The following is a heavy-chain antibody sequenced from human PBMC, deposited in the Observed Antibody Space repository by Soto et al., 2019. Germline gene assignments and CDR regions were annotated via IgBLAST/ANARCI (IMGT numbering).Heavy chain of an antibody. D-gene: IGHD3-22*01. CDR1: GGTFSSYA. CDR2: IIPIFGTA. V-gene: IGHV1-69*06. J-gene: IGHJ4*02. Sequence: SVRVSCKXSGGTFSSYAISWVRQAPGQGLEWIGGIIPIFGTANYAQKFQGRVTITADKSTSTAYMELSSLRSEDTAVYYCARGYYYDSSGYYSIDYWGQGTLVTVSS. CDR3: ARGYYYDSSGYYSIDY.